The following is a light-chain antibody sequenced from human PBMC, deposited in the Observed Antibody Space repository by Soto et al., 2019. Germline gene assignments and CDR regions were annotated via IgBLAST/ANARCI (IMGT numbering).Light chain of an antibody. V-gene: IGKV3-20*01. CDR1: QIVNSGY. Sequence: DIVLTRSPGSLSLTRREVAALSFMASQIVNSGYLAWYQQRPGQAPRLLIYGASSRATGIPDRFSGSGSGTDFTLTISRLVPQDFAVYYCQQYGDSPWTFGQGTKVDI. CDR3: QQYGDSPWT. J-gene: IGKJ1*01. CDR2: GAS.